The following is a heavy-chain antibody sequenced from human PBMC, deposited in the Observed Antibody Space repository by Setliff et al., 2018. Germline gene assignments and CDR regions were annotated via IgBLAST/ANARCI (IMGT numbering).Heavy chain of an antibody. V-gene: IGHV3-30*02. CDR1: GSTFRGFA. Sequence: PGGSLRLSCAASGSTFRGFAMHWVRRAPGKGLEWVAFIRHDESDIYYTNSVKGRFTVSRDNSKNTLYLQMNILRPEDTALYYCVRDSSADYYDNDYFKYWGQGALVTVSS. CDR3: VRDSSADYYDNDYFKY. CDR2: IRHDESDI. J-gene: IGHJ1*01. D-gene: IGHD2-21*02.